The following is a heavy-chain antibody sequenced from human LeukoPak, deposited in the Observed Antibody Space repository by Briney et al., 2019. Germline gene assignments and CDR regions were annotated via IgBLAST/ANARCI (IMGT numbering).Heavy chain of an antibody. CDR1: GGSISSYF. Sequence: PSETLSLTCTVSGGSISSYFWSWIRQPAGKGLEWIGRIYVSGSTNYIPSLKSRVTMSIDTSGRQFSLKLSSVTAADTAVYFCASGERSYYDYWGQGTLVTVSS. CDR3: ASGERSYYDY. D-gene: IGHD1-26*01. J-gene: IGHJ4*02. V-gene: IGHV4-4*07. CDR2: IYVSGST.